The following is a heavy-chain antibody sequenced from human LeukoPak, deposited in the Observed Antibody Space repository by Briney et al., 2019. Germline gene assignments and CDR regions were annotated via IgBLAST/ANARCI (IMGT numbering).Heavy chain of an antibody. CDR1: GFTVSSYY. CDR3: AKRVGGTPDN. J-gene: IGHJ4*02. Sequence: GGSLRLSCAASGFTVSSYYMSWVRQAPGKGLEWVSLIYTGGSTSYADSVKGRFTISRDNSKNTLYLQMNSLRVEDTALYFCAKRVGGTPDNWGLGTLVTVSS. D-gene: IGHD1-26*01. V-gene: IGHV3-53*01. CDR2: IYTGGST.